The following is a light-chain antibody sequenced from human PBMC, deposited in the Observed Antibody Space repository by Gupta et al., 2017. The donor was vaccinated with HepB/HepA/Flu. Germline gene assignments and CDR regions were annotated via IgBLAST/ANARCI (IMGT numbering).Light chain of an antibody. CDR2: DVS. J-gene: IGLJ2*01. Sequence: QSALTQPASVSGSPGQSITISCTGTSSDVGGYNYVSWYQQHPGKAPKLMIYDVSNRPSGGANRFSCSKSGNTAAITISGLQAEEEADYYCSSYTNSSTSHVLFGGGTKLTVL. CDR3: SSYTNSSTSHVL. CDR1: SSDVGGYNY. V-gene: IGLV2-14*03.